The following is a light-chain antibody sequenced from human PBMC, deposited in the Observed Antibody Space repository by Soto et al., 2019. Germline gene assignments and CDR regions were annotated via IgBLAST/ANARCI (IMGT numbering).Light chain of an antibody. V-gene: IGKV3-15*01. J-gene: IGKJ1*01. Sequence: EIVMTQSPATLSVSPGERATLSCRASQSVSSNLAWYQQKPGQAPRLLIYGASTRATGIPARFSGSGSGTEFPLTISSLQSEDFAVYYCQQYNNWPPNTFGQGTKVEIK. CDR2: GAS. CDR3: QQYNNWPPNT. CDR1: QSVSSN.